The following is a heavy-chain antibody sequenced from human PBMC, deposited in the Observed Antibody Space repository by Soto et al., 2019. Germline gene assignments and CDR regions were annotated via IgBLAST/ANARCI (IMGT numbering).Heavy chain of an antibody. CDR2: ISWDGGST. D-gene: IGHD6-13*01. CDR1: GFTFDDYT. J-gene: IGHJ4*02. V-gene: IGHV3-43*01. CDR3: AKDIFLEGIAAAGLGVGDY. Sequence: GGSLRLSCAASGFTFDDYTMHWVRQAPGKGLEWVSLISWDGGSTYYADSVKGRFTISRDNSKNSLYLQMNSLRTEDTALYYCAKDIFLEGIAAAGLGVGDYWGQGTLVTVSS.